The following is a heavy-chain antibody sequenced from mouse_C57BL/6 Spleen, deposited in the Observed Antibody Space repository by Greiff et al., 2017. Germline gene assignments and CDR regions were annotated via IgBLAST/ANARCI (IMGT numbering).Heavy chain of an antibody. CDR3: AREKDYGSSGWDVEV. CDR2: LDPEDGET. CDR1: GFNLTDYY. Sequence: EVQLQQSGAELVKPGASVTLSCTASGFNLTDYYMHWVKQRTAPGLAWIGRLDPEDGETKYAPKFPGTATITADTSSNTAYLQLSSLTAEDTAVYYWAREKDYGSSGWDVEVWGTGTTVTGSS. V-gene: IGHV14-2*01. J-gene: IGHJ1*03. D-gene: IGHD1-1*01.